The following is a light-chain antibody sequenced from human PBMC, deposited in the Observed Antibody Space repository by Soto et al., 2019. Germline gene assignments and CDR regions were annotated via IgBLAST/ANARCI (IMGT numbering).Light chain of an antibody. CDR1: QSVSAY. CDR3: QQYNSYT. J-gene: IGKJ3*01. Sequence: LVMTQSPATLSVSPGARATLSCRASQSVSAYLAWYQQKPDQAPRLLIYDASNRATGIPARFSGSGSGTDFTLTISSLQPDDFATYYCQQYNSYTFGPGTKVDIK. V-gene: IGKV3D-15*01. CDR2: DAS.